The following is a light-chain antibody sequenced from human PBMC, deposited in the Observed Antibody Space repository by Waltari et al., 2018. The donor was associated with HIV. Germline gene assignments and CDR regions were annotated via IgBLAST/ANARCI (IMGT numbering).Light chain of an antibody. CDR3: QTWGTGIQV. CDR1: RGHSSYA. Sequence: QLVLTQSPSASASLGASVKLTCTLSRGHSSYAIAWHQQQPEKCPRYLMNLNGDGSQSKGDGIPDRFSGSSSGAERYLTISSLQSEDEADYYCQTWGTGIQVFGGGTKLTVL. CDR2: LNGDGSQ. V-gene: IGLV4-69*01. J-gene: IGLJ3*02.